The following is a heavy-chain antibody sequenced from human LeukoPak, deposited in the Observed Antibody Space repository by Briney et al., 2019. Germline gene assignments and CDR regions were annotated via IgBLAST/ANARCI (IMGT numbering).Heavy chain of an antibody. V-gene: IGHV3-23*01. CDR2: ISGSGGST. Sequence: GGSLRLSCAASGFTFSTYALSWVRQAPGKGLEWVSGISGSGGSTYYADSVKGRFTISRDNSKNTLYLQMNSLRAEDTVVYYCAKSTSFTMVRGATDYWGQGTLVTVSS. CDR3: AKSTSFTMVRGATDY. CDR1: GFTFSTYA. J-gene: IGHJ4*02. D-gene: IGHD3-10*01.